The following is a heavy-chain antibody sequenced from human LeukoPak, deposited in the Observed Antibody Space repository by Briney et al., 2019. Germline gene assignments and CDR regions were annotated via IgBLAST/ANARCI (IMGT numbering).Heavy chain of an antibody. D-gene: IGHD6-6*01. CDR1: GFTFSSYW. Sequence: PGGSLRLSCAASGFTFSSYWMHWVRQAPGKGLVWVSRINSDGSSTSYADSVKGRFTISRDNAKNTLYLQMNSLRAEDTAVYYCARVAARPRYYYYYGMDVWGQGTTVTVSS. J-gene: IGHJ6*02. V-gene: IGHV3-74*01. CDR3: ARVAARPRYYYYYGMDV. CDR2: INSDGSST.